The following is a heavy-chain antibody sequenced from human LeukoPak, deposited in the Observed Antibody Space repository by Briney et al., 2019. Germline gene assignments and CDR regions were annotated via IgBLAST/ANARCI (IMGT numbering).Heavy chain of an antibody. J-gene: IGHJ6*03. CDR3: ARDDTSPLYYYMDV. D-gene: IGHD2-2*01. V-gene: IGHV3-7*01. CDR2: IKQDGSEK. CDR1: GFTFSSYW. Sequence: PGGSLRLSCAASGFTFSSYWMSWVRQAPGKGLEWVANIKQDGSEKYYVDSVKGRFTISRDNAKNSLYLQMNSLRAEDTAVYYCARDDTSPLYYYMDVWGKGTTVTVSS.